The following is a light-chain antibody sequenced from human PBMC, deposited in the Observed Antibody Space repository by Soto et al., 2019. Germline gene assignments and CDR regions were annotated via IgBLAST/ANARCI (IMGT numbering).Light chain of an antibody. Sequence: DIQANQFPSTLSAPVGDRVTFTCRASQSISSWLAWYQQKPGKAPKLLINKASSLQSEVPSRFSGGGSGTEFTLTITSLQSEDFAVYWCQQYNNWPLTFGPGTRLEIK. J-gene: IGKJ5*01. CDR2: KAS. CDR1: QSISSW. CDR3: QQYNNWPLT. V-gene: IGKV1-5*03.